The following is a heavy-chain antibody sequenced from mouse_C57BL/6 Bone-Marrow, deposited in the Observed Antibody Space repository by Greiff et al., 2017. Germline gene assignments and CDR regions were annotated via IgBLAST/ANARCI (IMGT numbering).Heavy chain of an antibody. Sequence: QVQLQQPGAELVMPGASVKLSCKASGYTFTSYWMHWVKQRPGQGLEWIGEIDPSDSYTNYNQKFKGKSTLTVDKSSSTAYMQLSSLTSEDSAVYYCAREDTTPWGTGTTVTVSS. CDR1: GYTFTSYW. D-gene: IGHD1-1*01. V-gene: IGHV1-69*01. CDR3: AREDTTP. J-gene: IGHJ1*03. CDR2: IDPSDSYT.